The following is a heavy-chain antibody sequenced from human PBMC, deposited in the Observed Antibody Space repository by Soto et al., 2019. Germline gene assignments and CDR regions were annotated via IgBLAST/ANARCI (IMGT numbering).Heavy chain of an antibody. D-gene: IGHD2-2*02. Sequence: QVQLVQSGAEVKTPGSSLKVSCKVSGSRFSNYVISWVRQAPGHGLEWLGRIIPIFNSTKYAQSFQGRVTITADKSKSTASLELSSLRSDDTAVYDCAREGRGKKAGYNGLVSLGYWGQGTLVTVSS. V-gene: IGHV1-69*06. CDR3: AREGRGKKAGYNGLVSLGY. J-gene: IGHJ4*02. CDR2: IIPIFNST. CDR1: GSRFSNYV.